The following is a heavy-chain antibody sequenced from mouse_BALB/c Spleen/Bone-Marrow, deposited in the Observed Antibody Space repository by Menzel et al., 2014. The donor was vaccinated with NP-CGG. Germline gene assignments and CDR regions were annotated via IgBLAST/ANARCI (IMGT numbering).Heavy chain of an antibody. J-gene: IGHJ2*01. Sequence: EVQRVESGPELVKPGASVKMSCKASRYTFTSYVFHWVKQKPGQGLEWIGFMNPFNDGTKYNEKFKGKATLTSDKSPSTAYMELSSLTSEDSAVYYCAREVVATDFFDYWGQGTTLTVSS. CDR1: RYTFTSYV. D-gene: IGHD1-1*01. CDR3: AREVVATDFFDY. CDR2: MNPFNDGT. V-gene: IGHV1-14*01.